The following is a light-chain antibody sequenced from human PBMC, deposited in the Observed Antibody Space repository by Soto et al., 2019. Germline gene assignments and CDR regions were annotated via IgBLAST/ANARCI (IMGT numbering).Light chain of an antibody. CDR3: QQRSNWPVT. CDR2: DAS. V-gene: IGKV3-11*01. J-gene: IGKJ1*01. Sequence: EIVLTQSPGTLSLSPGERATLSCRASQSVSSYLAWYQQEPGQAPRLLIYDASTRATGISARFSGSGSGTDFTLTISSLEPEDFAVYYCQQRSNWPVTFGQGTKVDIK. CDR1: QSVSSY.